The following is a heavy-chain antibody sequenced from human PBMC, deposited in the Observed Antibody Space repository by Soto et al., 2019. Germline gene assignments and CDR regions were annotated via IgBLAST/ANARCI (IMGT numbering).Heavy chain of an antibody. CDR1: GGTFSSYA. V-gene: IGHV1-69*10. J-gene: IGHJ4*02. D-gene: IGHD2-15*01. CDR3: ARGDCSGSSCFSSFDY. Sequence: ASVKVSCKASGGTFSSYAISWVRQAPGQGLEWMGGIIPILGIANYAQKFQGRVMITADKSTSTAYMELSSLRSEDTAVYYCARGDCSGSSCFSSFDYWGQGTLVTVSS. CDR2: IIPILGIA.